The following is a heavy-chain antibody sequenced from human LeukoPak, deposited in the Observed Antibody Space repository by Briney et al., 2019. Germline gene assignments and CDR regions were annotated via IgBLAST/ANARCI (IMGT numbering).Heavy chain of an antibody. V-gene: IGHV1-18*01. CDR1: GYSFTSYG. CDR3: ARDPQTTVTGDWFDP. Sequence: ASVKVSCKASGYSFTSYGISWVRQAPGQGLEWMGWISAYNGNTNYAQKLQGRVTMTTDTSTSTAYMELRSLRSDDTAVYYCARDPQTTVTGDWFDPWGQGTLVTVSS. J-gene: IGHJ5*02. CDR2: ISAYNGNT. D-gene: IGHD4-11*01.